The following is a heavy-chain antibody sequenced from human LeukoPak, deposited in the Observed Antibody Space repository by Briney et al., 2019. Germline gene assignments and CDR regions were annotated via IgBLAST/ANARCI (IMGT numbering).Heavy chain of an antibody. CDR3: AKDLGNYDFWSGYYTGNWFDP. D-gene: IGHD3-3*01. V-gene: IGHV3-23*01. J-gene: IGHJ5*02. CDR1: GFTFSSYA. Sequence: GGSLRLSCAASGFTFSSYAMSWVRQAPGKGLEWVSAISGSGGSTYYADSVKGRFTISRDNSKNTLYLQMNSLRAEDTAVYYCAKDLGNYDFWSGYYTGNWFDPWGQGTLVTVSS. CDR2: ISGSGGST.